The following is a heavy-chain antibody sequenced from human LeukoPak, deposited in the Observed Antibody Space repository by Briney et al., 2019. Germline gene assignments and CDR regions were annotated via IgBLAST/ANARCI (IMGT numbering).Heavy chain of an antibody. V-gene: IGHV3-53*01. CDR2: IYSGGST. J-gene: IGHJ4*02. Sequence: GGSLRPSCAASGFTVSSNYMSWVRQAPGKGLEWVSVIYSGGSTYYADSVKGRFTISRDNSKNTLYLQMNSLRAEDTAVYYCARGAGSGSNWVSGYFDYRGQGTLVTVSS. D-gene: IGHD3-10*01. CDR1: GFTVSSNY. CDR3: ARGAGSGSNWVSGYFDY.